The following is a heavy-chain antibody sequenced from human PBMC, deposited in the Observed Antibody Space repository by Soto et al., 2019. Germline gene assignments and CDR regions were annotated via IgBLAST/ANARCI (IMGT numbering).Heavy chain of an antibody. CDR1: GFTIGDYA. V-gene: IGHV3-49*03. Sequence: GGSLRLSCTASGFTIGDYAMSWFRQALGKVLEWVGFIRSKAYGGTTEYAASVKGRFTISRDDSKSIAYLQMNSLKTEDTAVYYCTRDKAPRFLEWLTEQYYFDYWGQGTLVTVSS. D-gene: IGHD3-3*01. J-gene: IGHJ4*02. CDR3: TRDKAPRFLEWLTEQYYFDY. CDR2: IRSKAYGGTT.